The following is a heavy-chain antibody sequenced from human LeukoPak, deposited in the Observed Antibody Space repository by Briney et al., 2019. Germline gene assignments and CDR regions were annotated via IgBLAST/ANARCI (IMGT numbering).Heavy chain of an antibody. D-gene: IGHD6-19*01. CDR2: IYSDNT. CDR3: ARAAVAAPWGPWFDP. V-gene: IGHV3-53*01. J-gene: IGHJ5*02. CDR1: GFTVSSNS. Sequence: GGSLRLSCTVSGFTVSSNSMSWVRQAPGKGLEWVSFIYSDNTHYSDSVKGRFTISRDNSKNTLYLQMNSLRAEDTAVYYCARAAVAAPWGPWFDPWGQGTLVTVSS.